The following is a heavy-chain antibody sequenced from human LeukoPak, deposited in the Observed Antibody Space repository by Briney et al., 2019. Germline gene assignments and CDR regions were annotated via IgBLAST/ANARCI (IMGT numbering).Heavy chain of an antibody. J-gene: IGHJ4*02. CDR2: IWYDGSNK. CDR1: GFTFSSYG. Sequence: GGSLRLSCAASGFTFSSYGMHWVRQAPGKGLEWVAVIWYDGSNKYYADSVKGRFTISRDNAKNSLYLQMNSLRAEDTAVYYCARDNWNSRLWGQGTLVTVSP. V-gene: IGHV3-33*01. CDR3: ARDNWNSRL. D-gene: IGHD1-7*01.